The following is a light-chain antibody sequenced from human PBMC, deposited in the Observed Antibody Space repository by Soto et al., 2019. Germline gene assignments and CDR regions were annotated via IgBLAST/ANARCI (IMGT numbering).Light chain of an antibody. Sequence: DIQMTQSPSSLSASVGDRVTITCRASQDISVYLAWYQQKPGKVPKLLIYSASTLQSGVPSRFSGIGAGTDFTLTISSLHPEDGATYYCQKFNTATLTFGQETRLEIK. J-gene: IGKJ5*01. CDR3: QKFNTATLT. CDR2: SAS. CDR1: QDISVY. V-gene: IGKV1-27*01.